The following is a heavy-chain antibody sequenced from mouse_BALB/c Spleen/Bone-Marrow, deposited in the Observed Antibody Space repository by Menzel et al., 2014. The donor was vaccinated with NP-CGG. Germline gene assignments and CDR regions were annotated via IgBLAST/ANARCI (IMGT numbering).Heavy chain of an antibody. Sequence: QVQLQQSGPGLVRPSQSLSITCTVSGFSLTSYGVHWVRQSPGKGLEWLGVIWRGGSTDYNAAFISRLSISKDNSKSQVLFKMTSLQANDRAIYYYARRKIGKGYFDYWGQGTTLTVSS. J-gene: IGHJ2*01. D-gene: IGHD1-3*01. V-gene: IGHV2-2*02. CDR1: GFSLTSYG. CDR2: IWRGGST. CDR3: ARRKIGKGYFDY.